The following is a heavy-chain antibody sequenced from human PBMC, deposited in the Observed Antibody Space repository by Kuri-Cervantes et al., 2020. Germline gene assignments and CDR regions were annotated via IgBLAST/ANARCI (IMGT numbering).Heavy chain of an antibody. D-gene: IGHD2-2*01. V-gene: IGHV4-4*02. Sequence: SEILSLTCAVSGGSKSSRNWWCWVRQPPGEGLEWIGKIYHSGSTNYNPSLKSRVAISVDTSKNQFSLKLSSVTAADTAVYYCAGDGDIQNLVVPAAMPSFFAVWCQGTTVTVSS. J-gene: IGHJ6*02. CDR1: GGSKSSRNW. CDR3: AGDGDIQNLVVPAAMPSFFAV. CDR2: IYHSGST.